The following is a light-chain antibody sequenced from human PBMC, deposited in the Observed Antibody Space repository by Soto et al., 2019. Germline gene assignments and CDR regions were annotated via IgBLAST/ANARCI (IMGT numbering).Light chain of an antibody. V-gene: IGLV2-14*01. CDR2: DVS. Sequence: QSALTQPASVSGSPGQSITISCTGTSSDVDGYNYVSWYQQHPGKAHKLMIYDVSNRPSGVSNRFSGSKSGNTASLTISGLQAEDEADYYCSSHTSSSTLVFGGGNKLTVL. CDR1: SSDVDGYNY. CDR3: SSHTSSSTLV. J-gene: IGLJ2*01.